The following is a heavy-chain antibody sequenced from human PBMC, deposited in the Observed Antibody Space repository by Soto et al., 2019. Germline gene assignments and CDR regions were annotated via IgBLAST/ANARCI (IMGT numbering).Heavy chain of an antibody. J-gene: IGHJ4*02. V-gene: IGHV1-24*01. CDR3: LKDRIVGAPGAYC. D-gene: IGHD1-26*01. Sequence: GASVKVSRKVSGYTLTELSMHWVRQAPGKGLEWMGGFDPEDGETIYAQKFQGRVTMTEDKSTDTDYMELSSMRSEETAVYYCLKDRIVGAPGAYCWGQLTLVTVSS. CDR2: FDPEDGET. CDR1: GYTLTELS.